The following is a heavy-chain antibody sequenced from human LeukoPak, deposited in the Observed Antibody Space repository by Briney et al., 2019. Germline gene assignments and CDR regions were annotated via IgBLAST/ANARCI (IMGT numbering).Heavy chain of an antibody. D-gene: IGHD3-10*01. CDR3: ARGVRSGSYYYYYMDV. V-gene: IGHV1-8*01. Sequence: ASVKVSCKASGYTFTSYDISWVRQATGQGLEWMGWMNPNSGNTGYAQKFQGRVTMTRNTSISTAYMELSSLSSEDTAVYYCARGVRSGSYYYYYMDVWAIGTTVTVSS. CDR1: GYTFTSYD. CDR2: MNPNSGNT. J-gene: IGHJ6*03.